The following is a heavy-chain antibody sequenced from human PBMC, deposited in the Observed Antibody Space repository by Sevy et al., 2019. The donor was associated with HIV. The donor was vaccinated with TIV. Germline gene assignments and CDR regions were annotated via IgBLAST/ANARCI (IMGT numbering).Heavy chain of an antibody. J-gene: IGHJ6*02. D-gene: IGHD3-9*01. CDR2: ISYDGINK. CDR3: AKDFTGFYGMDV. V-gene: IGHV3-30*18. Sequence: GGSLRISCEVSGLSVTNNGMHWVRQAPGKGLEWVAVISYDGINKYYGDSVKGRFIISRDRSKNTLYLQMNILRIEDTAVYYCAKDFTGFYGMDVWGQGTTVTVSS. CDR1: GLSVTNNG.